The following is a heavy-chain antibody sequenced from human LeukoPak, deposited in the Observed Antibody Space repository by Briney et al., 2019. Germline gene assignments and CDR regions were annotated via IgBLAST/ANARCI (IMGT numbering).Heavy chain of an antibody. D-gene: IGHD5-18*01. V-gene: IGHV4-59*01. CDR2: IYYTGAT. CDR1: GGSISTYY. CDR3: ARAGYSYGTWYYFDY. Sequence: SSETLSLTCTVSGGSISTYYWSWIRLPPGKGLEWIGYIYYTGATYYNPSLKSRVTISLDTSKNHFSLKLSSVTAADAAVYYCARAGYSYGTWYYFDYWGQGALVTVSS. J-gene: IGHJ4*02.